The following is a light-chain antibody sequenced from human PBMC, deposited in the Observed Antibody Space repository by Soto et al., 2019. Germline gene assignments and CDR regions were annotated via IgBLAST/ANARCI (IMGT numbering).Light chain of an antibody. CDR1: QSISSY. CDR3: QQSYSTPRT. Sequence: DIPMTQSPSSLSASVGDRVTITCRASQSISSYLNWYQQTPGKAPKLLIYAASSLQSGVPSRFSGSGYGTDFTLTISSLQPEDFATYYCQQSYSTPRTFGQGTKVEIK. V-gene: IGKV1-39*01. J-gene: IGKJ1*01. CDR2: AAS.